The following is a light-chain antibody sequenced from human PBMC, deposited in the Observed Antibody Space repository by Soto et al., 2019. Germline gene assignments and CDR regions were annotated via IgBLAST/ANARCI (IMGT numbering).Light chain of an antibody. J-gene: IGKJ5*01. CDR1: QSLTNSF. Sequence: VFTQTPGTLSLSPCERATLSCRASQSLTNSFIAWYQQRPGQAPRLLIYDTSSRASGIPDRFSGSGSGTDFTLTISRLETEDFAVFYCQQHGTSEIIFGQGTRLEIK. CDR2: DTS. CDR3: QQHGTSEII. V-gene: IGKV3-20*01.